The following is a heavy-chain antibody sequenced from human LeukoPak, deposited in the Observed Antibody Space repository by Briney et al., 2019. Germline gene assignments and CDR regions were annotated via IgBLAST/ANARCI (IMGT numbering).Heavy chain of an antibody. J-gene: IGHJ4*02. Sequence: GGSLRLSCVASGFTFSSYGMSWVRQAPGKGLEWVSAISGSDDSTYYADSVRGRFTISKDVSKNTLFLQMNSLRAEDTALYYCTKAKYYHSDYWGQGTLVTVSS. V-gene: IGHV3-23*01. D-gene: IGHD3-16*01. CDR1: GFTFSSYG. CDR2: ISGSDDST. CDR3: TKAKYYHSDY.